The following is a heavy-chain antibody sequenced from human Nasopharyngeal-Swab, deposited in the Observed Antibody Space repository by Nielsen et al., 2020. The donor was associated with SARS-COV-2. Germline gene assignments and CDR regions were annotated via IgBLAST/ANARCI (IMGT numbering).Heavy chain of an antibody. Sequence: GESLKISCAASGFTFSNAWMSWVRQAPGKGLEWVGRIKSKTDGGTTDYAAPVKGRFTISRDDSKNTLYLQMNSLRAEDTAVYYCARVVYGYNYPVDYWGQGTLVTVSS. J-gene: IGHJ4*02. CDR2: IKSKTDGGTT. V-gene: IGHV3-15*01. D-gene: IGHD5-24*01. CDR1: GFTFSNAW. CDR3: ARVVYGYNYPVDY.